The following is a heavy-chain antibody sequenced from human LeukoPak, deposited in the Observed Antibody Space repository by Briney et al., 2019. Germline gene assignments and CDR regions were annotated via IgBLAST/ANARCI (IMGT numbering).Heavy chain of an antibody. CDR2: TRSSSVYI. D-gene: IGHD4-17*01. J-gene: IGHJ4*02. Sequence: RGSLRLSCAASGFTFSSYSMNWVRQAPGKGLEWVSSTRSSSVYINYADSVKGRFTISRDNAKNSLYLQMNSLRAEGTAVYYCARDHYGDYRHNYWGQGTLVTVSS. CDR3: ARDHYGDYRHNY. V-gene: IGHV3-21*01. CDR1: GFTFSSYS.